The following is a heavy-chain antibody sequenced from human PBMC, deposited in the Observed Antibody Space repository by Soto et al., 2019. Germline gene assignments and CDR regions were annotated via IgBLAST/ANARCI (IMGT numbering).Heavy chain of an antibody. Sequence: GGSLRLSCAASGFTVSSNYMSWVRQAPGKGLEWVSVIYSGGSTYYADSVKGRSTISRDNSKNTLYLQMNSLRAEDTAVYYCARVLGKYSYDLGGWFDPWGQGTLVTVSS. CDR1: GFTVSSNY. J-gene: IGHJ5*02. D-gene: IGHD5-18*01. CDR3: ARVLGKYSYDLGGWFDP. V-gene: IGHV3-53*01. CDR2: IYSGGST.